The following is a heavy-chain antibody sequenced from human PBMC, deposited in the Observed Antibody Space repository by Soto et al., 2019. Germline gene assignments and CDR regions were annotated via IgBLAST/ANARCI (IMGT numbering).Heavy chain of an antibody. CDR3: AREVVVVVAATPSHYYGMDV. D-gene: IGHD2-15*01. V-gene: IGHV4-39*01. J-gene: IGHJ6*02. CDR2: IYYSGSI. Sequence: SETLSLTCTVSGGSISSSSYYWGWIRQPPGKGLEWIGSIYYSGSIYYNPSLKSRVTISVDTSKNQFSLKLSSVTAADTAVYYCAREVVVVVAATPSHYYGMDVWGQGTTVTVSS. CDR1: GGSISSSSYY.